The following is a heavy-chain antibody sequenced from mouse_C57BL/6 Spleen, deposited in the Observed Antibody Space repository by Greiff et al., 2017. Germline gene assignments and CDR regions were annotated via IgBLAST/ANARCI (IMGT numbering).Heavy chain of an antibody. J-gene: IGHJ1*03. CDR3: ARHHSNYGYFDV. V-gene: IGHV5-12*01. CDR1: GFTFSDYY. D-gene: IGHD2-5*01. Sequence: EVQLVESGGGLVQPGGSLKLSCAASGFTFSDYYMYWVRQTPEKRLEWVAYISNGGGSTYYPDTVKGRFTISRDNAKNTLYLQMSRLKSEDTAMYYCARHHSNYGYFDVWGKGTTVTVSS. CDR2: ISNGGGST.